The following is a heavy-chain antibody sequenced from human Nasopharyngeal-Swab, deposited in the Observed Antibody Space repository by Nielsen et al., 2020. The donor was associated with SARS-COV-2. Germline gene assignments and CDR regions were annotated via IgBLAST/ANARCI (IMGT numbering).Heavy chain of an antibody. J-gene: IGHJ3*02. CDR2: ISGSGGST. D-gene: IGHD3-22*01. Sequence: GESLKISCAASGSTFSSYAMSWVRQAPGKGLEWVSAISGSGGSTYYADSVKGRFTISRDNSKNTLCLQMNSLKAEDTAVYYCAKDYYDSSGYHPDAFDIWGQGTMVTVSS. CDR1: GSTFSSYA. CDR3: AKDYYDSSGYHPDAFDI. V-gene: IGHV3-23*01.